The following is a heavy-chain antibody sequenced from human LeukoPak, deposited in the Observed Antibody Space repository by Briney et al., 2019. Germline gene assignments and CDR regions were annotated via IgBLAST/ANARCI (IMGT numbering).Heavy chain of an antibody. CDR3: ARNQLSRGWFDP. Sequence: GGSLRLSCAASGFTFSSYSMNWVRQAPGKGLEWVSSISSSSSYIYYADSVKGRFTISRDNAKNSLYLQMNSLRAEDTAVYYCARNQLSRGWFDPWGQGTLVTVSS. J-gene: IGHJ5*02. CDR1: GFTFSSYS. V-gene: IGHV3-21*01. CDR2: ISSSSSYI. D-gene: IGHD2-2*01.